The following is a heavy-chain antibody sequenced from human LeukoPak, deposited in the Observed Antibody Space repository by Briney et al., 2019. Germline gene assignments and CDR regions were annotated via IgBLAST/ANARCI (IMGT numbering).Heavy chain of an antibody. CDR3: ARTYDFGRGPPGDAFDN. V-gene: IGHV3-23*01. CDR1: GFTFSSYA. J-gene: IGHJ3*02. Sequence: GGSLRLSCAASGFTFSSYAMSWVRQAPGKALEWVSAISGSGGSTYYADSVKGRFTISRDNAQESVFLQMNSLRADDTAVYYCARTYDFGRGPPGDAFDNWGPGTLVTVSS. D-gene: IGHD3-3*01. CDR2: ISGSGGST.